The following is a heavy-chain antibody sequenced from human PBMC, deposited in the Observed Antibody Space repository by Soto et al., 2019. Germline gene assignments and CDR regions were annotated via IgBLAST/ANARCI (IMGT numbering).Heavy chain of an antibody. D-gene: IGHD2-2*02. V-gene: IGHV3-23*01. CDR2: ISAGGST. Sequence: GGSLRLSCTASGFTFSDYAMSWVRQPPGKGLEWVSVISAGGSTYYADSVKGRFTVSRANSKNTLYLQMNSLRAEDTAVYYCANVPIWCSSTSCYTEGFDYWGQGTLVTVAS. CDR3: ANVPIWCSSTSCYTEGFDY. J-gene: IGHJ4*02. CDR1: GFTFSDYA.